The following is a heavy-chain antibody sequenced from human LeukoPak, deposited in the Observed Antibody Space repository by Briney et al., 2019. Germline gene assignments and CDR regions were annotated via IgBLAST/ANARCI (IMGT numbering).Heavy chain of an antibody. V-gene: IGHV3-49*03. CDR1: GFTFCDYA. CDR2: IRSKAYGGTT. Sequence: GGSLRLSCTASGFTFCDYAMSWFRQAPGKGLEWVGSIRSKAYGGTTEYAASVKGRFTISRDDSKSIAYLQMNSLKTEDTAVYYCTRTPTFRIAVAGTLDYWGQGTLGTVSS. CDR3: TRTPTFRIAVAGTLDY. D-gene: IGHD6-19*01. J-gene: IGHJ4*02.